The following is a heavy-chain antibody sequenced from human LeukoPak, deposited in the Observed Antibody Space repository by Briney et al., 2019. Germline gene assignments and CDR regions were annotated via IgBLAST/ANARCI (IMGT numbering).Heavy chain of an antibody. CDR1: GYSFTSYW. D-gene: IGHD4-17*01. Sequence: GESLKISCKGSGYSFTSYWIGWARQMPGKGLEWMGIIYPGDSDTRYSPSFQGQVTISADKSISTAYLQWSSLKASDTAMYYCASTTVTTSDAFDIWGQGTMVTVSS. V-gene: IGHV5-51*01. J-gene: IGHJ3*02. CDR2: IYPGDSDT. CDR3: ASTTVTTSDAFDI.